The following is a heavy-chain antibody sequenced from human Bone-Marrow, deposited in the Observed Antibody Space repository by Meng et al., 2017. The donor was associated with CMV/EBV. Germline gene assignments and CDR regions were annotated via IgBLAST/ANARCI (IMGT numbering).Heavy chain of an antibody. D-gene: IGHD2-15*01. Sequence: GGSLRLSCAASGFTVSSYRMSWVRQTPEKGLEWVAYISTTGTIIIYTDSVKGRFTISRDNSKNTLYLQMNSLRAEDTAVYYCAKDLACDYWGQGTLVTVSS. CDR1: GFTVSSYR. CDR3: AKDLACDY. CDR2: ISTTGTII. J-gene: IGHJ4*02. V-gene: IGHV3-48*01.